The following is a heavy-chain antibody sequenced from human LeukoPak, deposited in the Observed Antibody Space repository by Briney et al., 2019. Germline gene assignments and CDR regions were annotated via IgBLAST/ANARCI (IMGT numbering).Heavy chain of an antibody. Sequence: PGGSLSLSCTASGFTFGDYAMSWVRQAPGKGLEWIGFIRSKAYGGTTEYAASVKGRFTISRDDSKSIAYLQMNSLKTEDTAVYYCTRERRWYFDYWGQGTLVTVSS. CDR3: TRERRWYFDY. CDR1: GFTFGDYA. CDR2: IRSKAYGGTT. D-gene: IGHD4-23*01. J-gene: IGHJ4*02. V-gene: IGHV3-49*04.